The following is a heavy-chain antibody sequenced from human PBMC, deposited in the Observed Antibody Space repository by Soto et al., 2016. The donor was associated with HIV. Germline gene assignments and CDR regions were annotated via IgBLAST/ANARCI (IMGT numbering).Heavy chain of an antibody. Sequence: DVQLLESGGGLAQPGGSLRLSCAASGFTFSRYGMIWVRQAPGKGLEWVSGISASGGGTYYADSVKGRFTISRDNSEDTFYLQMNSLRAEDTATYYCAKGRGPDRSWRLEYWGPGTLVAVSS. V-gene: IGHV3-23*01. CDR3: AKGRGPDRSWRLEY. J-gene: IGHJ4*01. D-gene: IGHD6-13*01. CDR2: ISASGGGT. CDR1: GFTFSRYG.